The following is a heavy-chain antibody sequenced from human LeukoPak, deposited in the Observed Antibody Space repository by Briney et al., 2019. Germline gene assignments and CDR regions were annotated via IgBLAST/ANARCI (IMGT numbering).Heavy chain of an antibody. CDR2: IDHSGTT. CDR1: GNFISTYY. Sequence: SETLSLTCTVSGNFISTYYWSWIRQPPGKGLEWIGSIDHSGTTYYNPSLKSRVTISIDTSKNQFSLKLYSVTAADTAVYFCARGGESTKTDKNDYWGQGTLVTVSS. J-gene: IGHJ4*02. V-gene: IGHV4-38-2*02. D-gene: IGHD3-16*01. CDR3: ARGGESTKTDKNDY.